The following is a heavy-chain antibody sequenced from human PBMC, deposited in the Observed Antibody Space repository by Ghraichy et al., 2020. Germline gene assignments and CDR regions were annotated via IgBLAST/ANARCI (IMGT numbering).Heavy chain of an antibody. CDR3: ARDGEDTSSYRSKYFQH. D-gene: IGHD6-6*01. CDR2: ITSSSSTI. V-gene: IGHV3-48*02. CDR1: GFTFSSYS. Sequence: GESLNISCAASGFTFSSYSMNWGRQAPGEGLEWISYITSSSSTIYYADSVKGRFTISRDNARNSLYLQMNSLRDEDTAVYYCARDGEDTSSYRSKYFQHWGQGTLVTVSS. J-gene: IGHJ1*01.